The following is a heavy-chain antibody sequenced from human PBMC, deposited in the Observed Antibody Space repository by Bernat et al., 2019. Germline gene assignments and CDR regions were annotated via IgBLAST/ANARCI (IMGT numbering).Heavy chain of an antibody. V-gene: IGHV3-21*01. CDR3: ARDLNPYTAANYYYYYGMDV. CDR1: GFTVSSNY. Sequence: EVQLVETGGGLIQPGGSLRLSCAASGFTVSSNYMSWVRQAPGKGLEWVSSISSSSSYIYYADSVKGRFTISRDNAKNSLYLQMNSLRAEDTAVYYCARDLNPYTAANYYYYYGMDVWGQGTTVTVSS. J-gene: IGHJ6*02. CDR2: ISSSSSYI. D-gene: IGHD2-2*02.